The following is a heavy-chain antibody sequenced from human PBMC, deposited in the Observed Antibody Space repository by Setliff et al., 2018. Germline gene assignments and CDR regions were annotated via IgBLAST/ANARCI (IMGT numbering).Heavy chain of an antibody. CDR2: VSYDGSTT. V-gene: IGHV3-30*18. J-gene: IGHJ6*03. CDR3: AKDLGDDGHYYYYMDV. D-gene: IGHD4-17*01. Sequence: GGSLRLSCVASGFGFRSFGMYWVRQAPGRGLEWVAVVSYDGSTTFYADSVKGRFTISRDDSKNTLYLQMNSLTVDDTAVYYCAKDLGDDGHYYYYMDVWGKGTTVTVSS. CDR1: GFGFRSFG.